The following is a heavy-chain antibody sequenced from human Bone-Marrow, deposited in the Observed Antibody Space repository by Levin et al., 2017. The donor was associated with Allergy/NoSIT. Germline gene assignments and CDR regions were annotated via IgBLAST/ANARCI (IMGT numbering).Heavy chain of an antibody. D-gene: IGHD1-26*01. CDR1: GFPFDDYA. CDR3: AKSAGSTSPWGYFDY. Sequence: GESLKISCAASGFPFDDYAMHWVRQTPGKGLEWVSFISWDGGSTYYADSMKGRFTISRDNSKNSLFLQMNSLRAEDTAFYYCAKSAGSTSPWGYFDYWGQGTLVTVSS. CDR2: ISWDGGST. V-gene: IGHV3-43D*04. J-gene: IGHJ4*02.